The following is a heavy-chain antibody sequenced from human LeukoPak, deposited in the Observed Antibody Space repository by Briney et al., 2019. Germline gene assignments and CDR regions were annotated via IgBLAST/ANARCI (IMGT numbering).Heavy chain of an antibody. CDR1: GFTVSSNY. CDR3: AKESDSSPYYMDV. J-gene: IGHJ6*03. D-gene: IGHD3-22*01. Sequence: GGSLRLSCAASGFTVSSNYMSWVRQAPGKGLEWVSVIYSGGSTYYADSVKGRFTISRDNSKNTLYLQMNSLRAEDTAVYYCAKESDSSPYYMDVWGKGTTVTISS. CDR2: IYSGGST. V-gene: IGHV3-53*01.